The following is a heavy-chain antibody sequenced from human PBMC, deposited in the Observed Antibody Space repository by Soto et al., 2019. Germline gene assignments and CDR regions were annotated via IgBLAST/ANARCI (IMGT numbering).Heavy chain of an antibody. J-gene: IGHJ5*02. CDR3: ATLPPSLLGVSHENHNWFDP. V-gene: IGHV1-24*01. CDR2: FDPEDGET. Sequence: ASVKVSCKVSGYTLTELSMHWVRQAPGKGLEWMGGFDPEDGETIYAQKFQGRVTMTEDTSTDTAYMELSSLRSEDTAVYYCATLPPSLLGVSHENHNWFDPWGQGTLVTVS. CDR1: GYTLTELS. D-gene: IGHD1-26*01.